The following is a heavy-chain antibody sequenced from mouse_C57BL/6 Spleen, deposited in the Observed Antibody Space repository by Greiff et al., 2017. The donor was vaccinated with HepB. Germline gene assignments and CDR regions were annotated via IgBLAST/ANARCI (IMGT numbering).Heavy chain of an antibody. J-gene: IGHJ2*01. CDR2: IYPGDGDT. CDR3: ASRGYYGRGYYFDY. CDR1: GYAFSSSW. D-gene: IGHD1-1*01. Sequence: VQLQQSGPELVKPGASVKISCKASGYAFSSSWMNWVKQRPGKGLEWIGRIYPGDGDTNYNGKFKGKATLTADKSSSTAYMQLSSLTSEDSAVYFCASRGYYGRGYYFDYWGQGTTLTVSS. V-gene: IGHV1-82*01.